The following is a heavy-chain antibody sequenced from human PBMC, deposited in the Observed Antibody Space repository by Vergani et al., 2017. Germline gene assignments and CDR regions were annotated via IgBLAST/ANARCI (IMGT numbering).Heavy chain of an antibody. V-gene: IGHV3-48*03. D-gene: IGHD5-12*01. J-gene: IGHJ6*03. CDR1: GFTFSSYE. Sequence: EVQLVESGGGLVQPGGSLRLSCAASGFTFSSYEMNWVRQAPGKGLEWVSYISSSGSTIYYADSVKGRFTISRDNAKNSLYLQMNSLRAEDTAVYYCARGRYSGYDSGFSGIGLWREPNRGTYYYYMDVWGKGTTVTVSS. CDR2: ISSSGSTI. CDR3: ARGRYSGYDSGFSGIGLWREPNRGTYYYYMDV.